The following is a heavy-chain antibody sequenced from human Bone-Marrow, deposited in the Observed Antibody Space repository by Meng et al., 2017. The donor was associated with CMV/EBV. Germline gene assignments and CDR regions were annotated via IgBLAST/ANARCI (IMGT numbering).Heavy chain of an antibody. CDR3: TKTNYSNSRGYLHT. CDR1: GFPFDDFN. D-gene: IGHD4-11*01. Sequence: GGSLRLSCEASGFPFDDFNINWVRQAPGKGLEWVSSISASGHYIYYADSVQGRFTISRDNAKASLYLQLNSLREEDTAFYYCTKTNYSNSRGYLHTRGQGTLVTVSS. CDR2: ISASGHYI. V-gene: IGHV3-21*04. J-gene: IGHJ4*02.